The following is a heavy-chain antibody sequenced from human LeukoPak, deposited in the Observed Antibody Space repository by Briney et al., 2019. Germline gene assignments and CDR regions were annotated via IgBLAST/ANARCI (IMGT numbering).Heavy chain of an antibody. Sequence: SETLSLTCTVSGGSISSGGYYWSWIRQHPGKGLEWIGYIYYSGSTNYNPSLKSRVTISVDTSKNQFSLKLSSVTAADTAVYYCARGAGDYYFDYWGQGTLVTVSS. CDR2: IYYSGST. CDR3: ARGAGDYYFDY. V-gene: IGHV4-61*08. D-gene: IGHD1-26*01. J-gene: IGHJ4*02. CDR1: GGSISSGGYY.